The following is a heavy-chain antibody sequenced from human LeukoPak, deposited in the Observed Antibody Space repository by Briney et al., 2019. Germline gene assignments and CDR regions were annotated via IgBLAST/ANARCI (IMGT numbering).Heavy chain of an antibody. CDR2: TSYTGST. CDR1: GDSVSSGSYF. J-gene: IGHJ4*02. D-gene: IGHD1-26*01. CDR3: ARVGATRDYYFDY. V-gene: IGHV4-61*01. Sequence: SETLSLTCAVSGDSVSSGSYFWSWIRQPPGKGLEWIGYTSYTGSTNYNPSLKSRVTISVDTSKNQFSLKLGSVTAADTAVYYCARVGATRDYYFDYWGQGTLVTVSS.